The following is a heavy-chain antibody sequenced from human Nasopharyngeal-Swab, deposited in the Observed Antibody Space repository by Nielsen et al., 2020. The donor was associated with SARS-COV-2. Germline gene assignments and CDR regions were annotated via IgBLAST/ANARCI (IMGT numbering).Heavy chain of an antibody. CDR3: ARASKFFLGYCSGDSCYKNWFDP. CDR2: IWYDGSNK. J-gene: IGHJ5*02. D-gene: IGHD2-15*01. V-gene: IGHV3-33*01. Sequence: VRQAPGKGLEWVAVIWYDGSNKYYADSVKGRFTISRDNSKNTLYLQMNSLRAEDTAVYYCARASKFFLGYCSGDSCYKNWFDPWGQGTPVTVSS.